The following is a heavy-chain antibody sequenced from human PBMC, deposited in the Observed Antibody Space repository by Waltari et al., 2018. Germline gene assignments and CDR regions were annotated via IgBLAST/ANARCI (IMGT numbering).Heavy chain of an antibody. V-gene: IGHV4-38-2*01. Sequence: QVQPQESGPGLVKPSETLSLPCAVSGYSISSGYYWGWIRQPPGKGLEWIGSIYHSGSTYYNPSLKSRVTISVDTSKNQFSLKLSSVTAADTAVYYCARIYDFWSGPFDYWGQGTLVTVSS. D-gene: IGHD3-3*01. CDR1: GYSISSGYY. CDR2: IYHSGST. CDR3: ARIYDFWSGPFDY. J-gene: IGHJ4*02.